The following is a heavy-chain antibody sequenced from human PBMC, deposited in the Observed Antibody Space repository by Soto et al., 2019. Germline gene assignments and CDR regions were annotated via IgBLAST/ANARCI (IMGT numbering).Heavy chain of an antibody. J-gene: IGHJ2*01. CDR2: ISGGGDRT. CDR1: GFTFINYA. V-gene: IGHV3-23*01. D-gene: IGHD2-2*01. Sequence: EVQLLESGGGLVQPGGSLRLSCVGSGFTFINYAMNWVRQTPGKGLEWVSTISGGGDRTFDADTVKGRFTISRDNSKNTVNLQTNSLRADDTVVYYCARKVLGSTSRPDWWYFDLWGRGTLVTVSS. CDR3: ARKVLGSTSRPDWWYFDL.